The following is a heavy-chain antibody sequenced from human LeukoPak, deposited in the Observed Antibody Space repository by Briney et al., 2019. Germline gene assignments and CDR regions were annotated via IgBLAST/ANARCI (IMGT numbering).Heavy chain of an antibody. CDR3: AREGCSGGSCYYGMDV. D-gene: IGHD2-15*01. J-gene: IGHJ6*02. V-gene: IGHV3-30-3*01. Sequence: GGSLRLSCAASGFTFSSYAMHWVRQAPGKGLXXXXXXXXDGSNKYYADSVKGRFTISRDNSKNTLYLQMNSLRAEDTAVYYCAREGCSGGSCYYGMDVWGQGTTVTVSS. CDR2: XXXDGSNK. CDR1: GFTFSSYA.